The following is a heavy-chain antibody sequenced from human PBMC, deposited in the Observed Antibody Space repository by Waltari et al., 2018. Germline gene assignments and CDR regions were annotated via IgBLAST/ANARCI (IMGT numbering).Heavy chain of an antibody. D-gene: IGHD3-10*01. J-gene: IGHJ4*02. CDR2: NSRSSSYI. Sequence: EVQLVESGGGLVKPGGSLRLSCAASGFTFSSYSLDWVRQAPGKGLEWVSSNSRSSSYIYYADSVKGRFTIARDNAKNSLYLQRNSLRAEDTAVYYCARDEPGDYFDYWGQGTLVTVSS. V-gene: IGHV3-21*01. CDR1: GFTFSSYS. CDR3: ARDEPGDYFDY.